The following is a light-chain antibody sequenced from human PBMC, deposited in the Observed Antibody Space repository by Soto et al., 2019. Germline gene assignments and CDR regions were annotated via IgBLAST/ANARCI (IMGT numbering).Light chain of an antibody. CDR2: NNN. J-gene: IGLJ2*01. CDR3: AAWDDSLNGVV. Sequence: QSVLTQPPSASGTPGQRVTISCSGSSSNIGSNYVNWYQHLPGTAPKSLIYNNNLRPSGVPDRFSGSRSRTSASLAIGGLQSEDEADYYCAAWDDSLNGVVFGGGTKLTVL. V-gene: IGLV1-44*01. CDR1: SSNIGSNY.